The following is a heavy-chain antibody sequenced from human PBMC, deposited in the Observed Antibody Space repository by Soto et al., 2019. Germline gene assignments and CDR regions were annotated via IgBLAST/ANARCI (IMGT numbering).Heavy chain of an antibody. CDR3: ARETPSAAAAYYYSGLDV. J-gene: IGHJ6*02. V-gene: IGHV1-18*01. D-gene: IGHD6-13*01. CDR2: ISLYSDGT. Sequence: QVQLVQSGGEVKRPGASVKVSCKTSGYTFSNYGITWVRQAPGQPLEWLGWISLYSDGTNYAQKSQGRVSMTTDTSTTTAYMELRSLRSDVTAVYYCARETPSAAAAYYYSGLDVWGQGTTVTVPS. CDR1: GYTFSNYG.